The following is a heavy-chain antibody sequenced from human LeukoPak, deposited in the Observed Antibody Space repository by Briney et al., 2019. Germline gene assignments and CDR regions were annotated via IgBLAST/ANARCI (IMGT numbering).Heavy chain of an antibody. D-gene: IGHD2-2*01. CDR3: ARGKLIPAATQLDY. CDR2: INPSGGST. V-gene: IGHV1-46*01. CDR1: GYTFTSYY. J-gene: IGHJ4*02. Sequence: GASVKVSCKASGYTFTSYYMHWVRQAPGQGLEWMGIINPSGGSTSYAQKLQGRVTMTTDTSTSTAYMELRSLRSDDTAVYYCARGKLIPAATQLDYWGQGTLVTVSS.